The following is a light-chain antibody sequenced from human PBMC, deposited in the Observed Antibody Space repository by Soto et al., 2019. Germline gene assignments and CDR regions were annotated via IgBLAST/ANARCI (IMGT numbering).Light chain of an antibody. Sequence: EIVLTQSPDTLSLSPGERATLSCRASQSVTYDQLAWYRQTPGQAPRLLIYGAPSRAAGIPDRFSGSGSGTDFTLTISRLEPEDFVVYHCQQYGDLPPTFGQGTKVDIK. V-gene: IGKV3-20*01. CDR1: QSVTYDQ. J-gene: IGKJ1*01. CDR2: GAP. CDR3: QQYGDLPPT.